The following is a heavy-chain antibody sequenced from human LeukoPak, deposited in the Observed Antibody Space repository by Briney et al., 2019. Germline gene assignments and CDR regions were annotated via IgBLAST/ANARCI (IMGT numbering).Heavy chain of an antibody. J-gene: IGHJ4*02. CDR2: ISSSGNYI. Sequence: GGSLRLSCAASGFTFSSYTMNWVRQAPGKGLEWVSSISSSGNYIYYADSLKGRFTISRDNAKNSLFLQINSLRAEDTAIYHCARRTNYDFDCWGQGTLVAVSS. D-gene: IGHD2-8*01. V-gene: IGHV3-21*01. CDR1: GFTFSSYT. CDR3: ARRTNYDFDC.